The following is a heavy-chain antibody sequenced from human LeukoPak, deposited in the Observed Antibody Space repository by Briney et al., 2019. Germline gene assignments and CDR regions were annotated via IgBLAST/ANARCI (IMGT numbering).Heavy chain of an antibody. CDR3: ARSLFVSYYYDSRAWFDP. Sequence: PGGSLRLSCAASGFTFSSYAMSWVRQAPGKGLEWVSAISGDGVSTYYADSVKGRFTISRDNSKDTLYLQMNSLRAEDTAVYYCARSLFVSYYYDSRAWFDPWGQGTLVTVSS. CDR1: GFTFSSYA. J-gene: IGHJ5*02. V-gene: IGHV3-23*01. CDR2: ISGDGVST. D-gene: IGHD3-22*01.